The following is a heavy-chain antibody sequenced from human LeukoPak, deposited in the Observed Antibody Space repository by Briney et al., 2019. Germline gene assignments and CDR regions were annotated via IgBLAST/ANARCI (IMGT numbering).Heavy chain of an antibody. Sequence: ASVKVSCKASGYTFTSYGISWVRQAPGQGLEWMGWISAYNGNTNYAQKLQGRVTMTTDTSTSTAYMELRSLRSEDTAVYYCARERYSSTQWFPFDYWGQGTLVTVSS. CDR3: ARERYSSTQWFPFDY. V-gene: IGHV1-18*01. CDR2: ISAYNGNT. J-gene: IGHJ4*02. CDR1: GYTFTSYG. D-gene: IGHD6-13*01.